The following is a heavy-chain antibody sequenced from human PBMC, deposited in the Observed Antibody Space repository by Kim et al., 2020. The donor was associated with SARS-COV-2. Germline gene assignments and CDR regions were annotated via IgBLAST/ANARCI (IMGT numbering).Heavy chain of an antibody. Sequence: GGSLRLSCAASGFTFSSYWMSWVRQAPGKGLEWVANIKQDGSEKYYVDSVKGRFTISRDNAKNSLYLQMNSLRAEDTAVYYCAREGYDFWSGYGRYYYGMDVWGQGTTVTVSS. V-gene: IGHV3-7*03. CDR1: GFTFSSYW. CDR2: IKQDGSEK. D-gene: IGHD3-3*01. J-gene: IGHJ6*02. CDR3: AREGYDFWSGYGRYYYGMDV.